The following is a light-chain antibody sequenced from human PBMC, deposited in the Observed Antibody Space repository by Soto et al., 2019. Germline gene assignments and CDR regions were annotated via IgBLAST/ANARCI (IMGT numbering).Light chain of an antibody. CDR3: AAWDDSLNGV. J-gene: IGLJ2*01. V-gene: IGLV1-44*01. CDR1: SSNIGSNT. Sequence: QSVVTQPPSASGTPGQRVTFSCSGSSSNIGSNTVNWYQQLPGTAPKLLIYSNNQRPSGVPDRFSGSKSGTSASLAISGLQSEDEADYYCAAWDDSLNGVFGGGTKVTVL. CDR2: SNN.